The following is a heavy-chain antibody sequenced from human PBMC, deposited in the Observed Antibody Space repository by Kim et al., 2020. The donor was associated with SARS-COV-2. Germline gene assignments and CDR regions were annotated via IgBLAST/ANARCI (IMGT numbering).Heavy chain of an antibody. D-gene: IGHD6-19*01. Sequence: YNPSLKRRVTISVDTSKNQSSLKLSSVTAADTAVYYCARRSGGWFRFFDYWGQGTLVTVSS. CDR3: ARRSGGWFRFFDY. J-gene: IGHJ4*02. V-gene: IGHV4-39*01.